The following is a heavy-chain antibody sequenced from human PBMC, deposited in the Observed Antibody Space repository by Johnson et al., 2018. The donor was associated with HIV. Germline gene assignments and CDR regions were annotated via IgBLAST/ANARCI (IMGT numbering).Heavy chain of an antibody. CDR2: INWNGGST. J-gene: IGHJ3*01. CDR1: GFTFSSYV. D-gene: IGHD4-23*01. CDR3: AKENRWYLQMDAFDF. Sequence: QVQLVESGGGVVQPGGSLRLSCAASGFTFSSYVMSWVRQAPGKGLEWVSGINWNGGSTGYADSVKGRFIISRDNSKNTLYLQMNSLRAEDTAVYYCAKENRWYLQMDAFDFWGQGTMVTVSS. V-gene: IGHV3-NL1*01.